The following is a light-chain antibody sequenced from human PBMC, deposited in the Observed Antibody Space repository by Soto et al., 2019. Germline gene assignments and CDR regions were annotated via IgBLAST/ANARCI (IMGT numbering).Light chain of an antibody. J-gene: IGKJ1*01. CDR2: GAS. CDR1: QSVSNNY. CDR3: QQYVRSGT. V-gene: IGKV3-20*01. Sequence: DTEFSRAPGTPCLSNGERATLSCRASQSVSNNYLAWYQQRPGQAPRLLIYGASNRATGIPDRFSGSGSGTDFTLTISRVEPEDVAVYYCQQYVRSGTFGQGTKVDIK.